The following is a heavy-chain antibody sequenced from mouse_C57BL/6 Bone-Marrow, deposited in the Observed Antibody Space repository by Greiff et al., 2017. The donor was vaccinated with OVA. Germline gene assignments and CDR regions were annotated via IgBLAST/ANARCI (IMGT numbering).Heavy chain of an antibody. J-gene: IGHJ4*01. CDR3: TTDFYAMDY. CDR2: IDPENGDT. CDR1: GFNIKDDY. Sequence: DVQLVESGAELVRPGASVKLSCTASGFNIKDDYMHWVKQRPEQGLEWIGWIDPENGDTEYASKFQGKATITADTSSNTAYLQLSSLTSEDTAVYYCTTDFYAMDYWGQGTSVTVSS. V-gene: IGHV14-4*01.